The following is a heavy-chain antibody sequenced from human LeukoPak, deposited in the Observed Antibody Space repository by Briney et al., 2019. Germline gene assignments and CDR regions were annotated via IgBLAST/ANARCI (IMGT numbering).Heavy chain of an antibody. Sequence: PLASVKLSCTASGYTFTGYYMHWVRQAPGQGLEWMGWINPNTGVTNYAQKFQGRVTMTRDTSISTAYMELSRLRSDGTAVYYCARDLVAATLGCWFDSWGQGTLVTVSS. CDR2: INPNTGVT. J-gene: IGHJ5*01. V-gene: IGHV1-2*02. D-gene: IGHD2-15*01. CDR1: GYTFTGYY. CDR3: ARDLVAATLGCWFDS.